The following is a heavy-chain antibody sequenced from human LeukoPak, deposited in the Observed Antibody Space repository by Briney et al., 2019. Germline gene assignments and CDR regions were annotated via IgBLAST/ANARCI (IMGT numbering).Heavy chain of an antibody. CDR3: MSASECDP. CDR2: ISWNSGRI. J-gene: IGHJ5*02. CDR1: GFTFDDYA. V-gene: IGHV3-9*01. D-gene: IGHD3-3*01. Sequence: SLRHSCAASGFTFDDYAMHWVRQAPSRGREWVSGISWNSGRIGYPDSVKGRFTLSRHNAKTTLYLQMNRLRAEDTSLYYGMSASECDPWRQGTLVSVSS.